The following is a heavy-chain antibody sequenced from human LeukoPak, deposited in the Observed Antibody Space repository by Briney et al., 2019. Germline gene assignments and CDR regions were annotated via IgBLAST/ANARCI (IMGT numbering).Heavy chain of an antibody. Sequence: GGSLRLSCAASGFTFSSYGMHWVRQAPGKGLEWVAVIWYDGSNKYYADFVKGRFTISRDNSKNTLYLQMNSLRAEDTAVYYCARDVRRLYYFDYWGQGTLVTVSS. CDR3: ARDVRRLYYFDY. CDR1: GFTFSSYG. J-gene: IGHJ4*02. CDR2: IWYDGSNK. D-gene: IGHD4-17*01. V-gene: IGHV3-33*01.